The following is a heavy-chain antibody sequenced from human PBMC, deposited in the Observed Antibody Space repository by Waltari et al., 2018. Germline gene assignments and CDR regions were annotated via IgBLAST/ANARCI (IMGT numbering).Heavy chain of an antibody. CDR1: NGSISRHY. Sequence: QVRLQESGPGLVKPSGTLSLTCTVSNGSISRHYWSWIRQPPGKGLEWIGYIWYDGETTYNSSLKSRVTISVDTSKNQLFLSLGSVTAADTAIYYCAKGGGAGATFRHWGQGTLVTVSS. D-gene: IGHD1-26*01. V-gene: IGHV4-59*11. CDR3: AKGGGAGATFRH. J-gene: IGHJ1*01. CDR2: IWYDGET.